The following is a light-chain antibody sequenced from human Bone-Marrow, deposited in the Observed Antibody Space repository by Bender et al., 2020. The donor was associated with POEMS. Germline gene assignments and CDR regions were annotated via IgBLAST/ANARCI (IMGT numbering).Light chain of an antibody. Sequence: QLVLTQSPSASASLGASVELTCILSNGHRHYAIAWHRQQPEKGPQFLMKINSDGSHTKADGIADRFSGSSFGAERYLTISNLQSEDEADYYCQTWGTGIQVFGGGTKLTVL. CDR2: INSDGSH. CDR1: NGHRHYA. CDR3: QTWGTGIQV. V-gene: IGLV4-69*01. J-gene: IGLJ2*01.